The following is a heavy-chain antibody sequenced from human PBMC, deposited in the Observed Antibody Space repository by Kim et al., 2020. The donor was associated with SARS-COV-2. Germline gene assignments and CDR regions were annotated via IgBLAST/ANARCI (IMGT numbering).Heavy chain of an antibody. J-gene: IGHJ5*02. Sequence: GGSLRLSCAASGLTFSSYAMSWVRQAPGKGLEWVSSIRGNGGTTYYADSVRGRFTISRDSSKDTLYLQMNGLRAEDTALYYCAKDWGPSIFGSRGGFDPWGQGTLVAVSS. CDR1: GLTFSSYA. CDR2: IRGNGGTT. CDR3: AKDWGPSIFGSRGGFDP. V-gene: IGHV3-23*01. D-gene: IGHD3-9*01.